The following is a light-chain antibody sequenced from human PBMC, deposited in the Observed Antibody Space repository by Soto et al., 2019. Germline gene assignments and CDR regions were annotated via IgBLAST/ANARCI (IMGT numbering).Light chain of an antibody. Sequence: EIVMTQSPATLSVSPGERAIFSCRASQSVDSKLVWYQQKLGQAPRLLIYDASTRATGIPARFSGSGSGTEFTLTISSLQSEDFAIYYCQQYYVWTTFGGGTKV. CDR3: QQYYVWTT. CDR1: QSVDSK. CDR2: DAS. J-gene: IGKJ4*01. V-gene: IGKV3D-15*01.